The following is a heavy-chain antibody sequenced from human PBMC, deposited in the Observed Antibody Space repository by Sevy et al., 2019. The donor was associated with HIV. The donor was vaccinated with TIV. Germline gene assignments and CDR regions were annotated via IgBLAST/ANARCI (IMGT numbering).Heavy chain of an antibody. CDR1: GGSIRSGRYY. J-gene: IGHJ6*02. CDR3: ARELSDYGMDV. CDR2: IYIRGTT. Sequence: SETLSLTCNVSGGSIRSGRYYWSWIRQPAGKGLEWIGRIYIRGTTNYNPSLKSPITMSVDTSKNQFSLKLSSVTATDTAVYYCARELSDYGMDVWGQGTTVTVSS. V-gene: IGHV4-61*02.